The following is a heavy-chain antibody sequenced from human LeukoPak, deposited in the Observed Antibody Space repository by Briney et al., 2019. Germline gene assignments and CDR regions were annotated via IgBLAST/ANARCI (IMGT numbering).Heavy chain of an antibody. D-gene: IGHD1-1*01. CDR3: ASGYPTPVSG. V-gene: IGHV4-39*07. Sequence: SETLSLTCTVSGGSISSSSYYWGWIRQPPGKGLEWIGEINHSGSTNYNPSLKSRVTISVDTSKNQFSLKLSSVTAADTAVYYCASGYPTPVSGWGQGTLVTVSS. J-gene: IGHJ4*02. CDR1: GGSISSSSYY. CDR2: INHSGST.